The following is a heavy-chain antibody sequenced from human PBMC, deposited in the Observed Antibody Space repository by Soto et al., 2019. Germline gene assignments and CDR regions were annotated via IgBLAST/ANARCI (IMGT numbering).Heavy chain of an antibody. CDR2: ISPIFGTA. CDR3: ARAHSPYGFWSGYSFGYFDY. CDR1: GGTFSSYA. V-gene: IGHV1-69*13. J-gene: IGHJ4*02. D-gene: IGHD3-3*01. Sequence: SVKVSCKASGGTFSSYAISWVRQAPGQGLEWMGGISPIFGTANYAQKFQGRVTITADESTSTAYMELSSLGSEDTAVYYCARAHSPYGFWSGYSFGYFDYWGQGTLVTVSS.